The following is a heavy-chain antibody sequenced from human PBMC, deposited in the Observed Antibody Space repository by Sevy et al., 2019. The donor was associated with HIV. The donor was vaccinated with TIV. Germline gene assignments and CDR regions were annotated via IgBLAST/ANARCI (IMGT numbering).Heavy chain of an antibody. V-gene: IGHV3-21*01. CDR2: ISSSSSYI. Sequence: GGSLRLSCAASGFTFSSYSMNWVRQAPGKGLEWVSSISSSSSYIYYADSVKGRFIISRNNAKNSLYLKMNSLRAEDTAVDYCARSHYDFWSGYYTGPHDAFDIWGQGTMVTVSS. J-gene: IGHJ3*02. D-gene: IGHD3-3*01. CDR3: ARSHYDFWSGYYTGPHDAFDI. CDR1: GFTFSSYS.